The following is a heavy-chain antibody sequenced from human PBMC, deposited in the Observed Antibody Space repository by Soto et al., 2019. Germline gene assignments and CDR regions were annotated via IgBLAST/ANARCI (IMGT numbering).Heavy chain of an antibody. J-gene: IGHJ4*02. V-gene: IGHV4-39*01. Sequence: QLQLQESGPGLVKPSETLSLTCTVSGGSISSGSYYWGWIRQPPGKGLEWIGSIYYSGSTYYNPSLKSRVTISVDTSKNQFSLKLSSVTAADTAVYYCASHAVHSSGFTDNWGQGTLVTVSS. D-gene: IGHD6-25*01. CDR2: IYYSGST. CDR3: ASHAVHSSGFTDN. CDR1: GGSISSGSYY.